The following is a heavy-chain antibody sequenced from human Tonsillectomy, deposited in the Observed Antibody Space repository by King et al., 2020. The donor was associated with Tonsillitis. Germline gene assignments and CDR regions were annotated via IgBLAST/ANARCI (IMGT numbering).Heavy chain of an antibody. J-gene: IGHJ4*02. D-gene: IGHD4-23*01. CDR1: GDSISSYY. CDR2: IHYSGKS. Sequence: QLQESGPGLVKPSETLSLTCSVSGDSISSYYWSWVRQSPGKGLEWIGHIHYSGKSNYNLSLKSQVTISVDTSKNQFSLILTSVTAADSGMYYCARGTEDGGGNSLGFDYWGQGTQVTVSS. CDR3: ARGTEDGGGNSLGFDY. V-gene: IGHV4-59*01.